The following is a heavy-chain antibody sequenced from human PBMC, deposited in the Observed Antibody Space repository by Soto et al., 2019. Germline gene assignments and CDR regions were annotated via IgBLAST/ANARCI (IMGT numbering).Heavy chain of an antibody. J-gene: IGHJ6*02. CDR3: AKDSKSVSVSAARVYGMDV. V-gene: IGHV3-23*01. CDR1: GFMFSSFA. D-gene: IGHD2-2*01. Sequence: GGSLRLSCAGSGFMFSSFAMTWVRQAPGKGLEWVSTTRSNGGHTYYADSVKGRFTVSRDNSKNTLFLEMSSLRAEDSAIYYCAKDSKSVSVSAARVYGMDVWGQGTTVTVSS. CDR2: TRSNGGHT.